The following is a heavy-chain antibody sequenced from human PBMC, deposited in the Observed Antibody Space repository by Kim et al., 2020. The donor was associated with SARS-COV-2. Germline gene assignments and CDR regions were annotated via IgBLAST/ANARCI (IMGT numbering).Heavy chain of an antibody. J-gene: IGHJ6*02. CDR3: ARDGPHCSSTSCWGYYGMDV. CDR2: IWYDGSNK. Sequence: GGSLRLSCAASGFTFSSYGMHWVRQAPGKGLEWVAVIWYDGSNKYYADSVKGRFTISRDNSKNTLYLQVNSLRAEDTAVYYCARDGPHCSSTSCWGYYGMDVWGQGTTVTVSS. CDR1: GFTFSSYG. D-gene: IGHD2-2*01. V-gene: IGHV3-33*01.